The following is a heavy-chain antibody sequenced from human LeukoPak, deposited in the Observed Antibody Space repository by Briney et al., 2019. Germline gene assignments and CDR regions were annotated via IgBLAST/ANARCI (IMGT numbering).Heavy chain of an antibody. Sequence: SGTLSLTCTVSGGSISSSNYYWGWIRQPPGKGLEWIGSIYYSGTTHYTPSLKSRVTISADTSKNQFSLKLRSVSAAGTAVYYCARVAALGATFQHWGQGTLVTVSS. CDR1: GGSISSSNYY. J-gene: IGHJ1*01. CDR3: ARVAALGATFQH. D-gene: IGHD6-13*01. CDR2: IYYSGTT. V-gene: IGHV4-39*01.